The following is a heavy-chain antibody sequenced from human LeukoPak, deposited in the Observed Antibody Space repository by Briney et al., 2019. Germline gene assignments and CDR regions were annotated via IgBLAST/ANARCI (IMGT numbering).Heavy chain of an antibody. V-gene: IGHV4-30-4*08. CDR3: AGSESMWAFDI. CDR2: VYYSGST. J-gene: IGHJ3*02. D-gene: IGHD2-21*01. CDR1: GDSISSGDYY. Sequence: TSQTLSLTCTVSGDSISSGDYYWSWIRQPPGKGLEWIGYVYYSGSTYYNPSLKSRVTISVDTSKNQFSLKLSSVTAADTAVYYCAGSESMWAFDIWGQGTMVTVSS.